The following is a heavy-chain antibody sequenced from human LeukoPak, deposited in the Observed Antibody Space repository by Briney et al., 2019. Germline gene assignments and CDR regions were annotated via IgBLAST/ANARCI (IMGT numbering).Heavy chain of an antibody. Sequence: SQTLSLTCAISGDSVSNNNAAWNWIRQSPSRVLEWLGRTFYRSTWYKDYAVFVKTRITINADTSKNQFSLQLHSVTPEDTAVYYCARDTGRGSWDWFDPWGQGILVTVSS. J-gene: IGHJ5*02. CDR2: TFYRSTWYK. CDR1: GDSVSNNNAA. D-gene: IGHD6-13*01. CDR3: ARDTGRGSWDWFDP. V-gene: IGHV6-1*01.